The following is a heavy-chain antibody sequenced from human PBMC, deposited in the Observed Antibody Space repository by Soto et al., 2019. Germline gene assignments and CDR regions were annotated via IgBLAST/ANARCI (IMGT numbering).Heavy chain of an antibody. J-gene: IGHJ4*02. Sequence: QVVLVQSGTEVKKPGASVKVSCKSFGYPFSAFYIHWVRQAPGQGLEWLGWINPNSGGTKYAQMFQGRVTMTRDTSTNPTYLEVTSLRSADSAMYFCARAPPPRVAAADFAYWGQGTLLIVSS. CDR1: GYPFSAFY. CDR2: INPNSGGT. D-gene: IGHD6-25*01. V-gene: IGHV1-2*02. CDR3: ARAPPPRVAAADFAY.